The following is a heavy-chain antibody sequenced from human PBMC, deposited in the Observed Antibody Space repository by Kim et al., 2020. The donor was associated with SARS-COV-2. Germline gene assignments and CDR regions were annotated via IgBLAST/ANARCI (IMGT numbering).Heavy chain of an antibody. CDR1: GFSLSASGVG. D-gene: IGHD3-10*01. V-gene: IGHV2-5*02. CDR3: ARSAGEVLWCGELRPFHS. J-gene: IGHJ5*01. Sequence: SGPTLVNPTQTLTLTCTFSGFSLSASGVGVDWLRQPPGKALEWLAVVHWDDDKRYNPSLNNRLTITKDTSKNQVVLTMTNMAPVDTATYYCARSAGEVLWCGELRPFHSWGQGILVTVSS. CDR2: VHWDDDK.